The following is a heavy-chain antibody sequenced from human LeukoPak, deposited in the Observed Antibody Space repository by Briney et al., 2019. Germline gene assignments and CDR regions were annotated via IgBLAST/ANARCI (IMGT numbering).Heavy chain of an antibody. CDR1: GFTFSSYG. J-gene: IGHJ3*02. CDR3: AKDQGGGAFDI. V-gene: IGHV3-30*18. Sequence: GRSLRLSCAASGFTFSSYGMHWVRQAPGKGLEWVAVISYDGSNKYYADSVKGRFTISRDNSKNTLYLQMNSLRAEDTAVYYCAKDQGGGAFDIWGQGKMVTVSS. D-gene: IGHD1-26*01. CDR2: ISYDGSNK.